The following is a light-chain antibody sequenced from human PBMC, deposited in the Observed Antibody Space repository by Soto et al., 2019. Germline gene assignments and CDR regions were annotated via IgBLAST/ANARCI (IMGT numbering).Light chain of an antibody. V-gene: IGKV1-39*01. J-gene: IGKJ1*01. CDR3: QQSYSTPWT. CDR1: QSISTY. Sequence: DIQMIQSPSSLSASVGDRVTITCRASQSISTYLNWYQQKPGKAPKVLIYDASSLESGVPSRFSGCGSGTDFTLSISSLQPEDFATYYCQQSYSTPWTFGQGTKVEIK. CDR2: DAS.